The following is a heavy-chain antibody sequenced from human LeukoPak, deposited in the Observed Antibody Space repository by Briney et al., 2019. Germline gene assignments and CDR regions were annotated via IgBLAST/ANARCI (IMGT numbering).Heavy chain of an antibody. CDR1: GYTFTSYG. CDR2: ISAYNGNT. CDR3: ARDGQYQLPGHYYYYMDV. Sequence: ASVKVSCKASGYTFTSYGISWVRQAPGQGLEWMGWISAYNGNTNYAQKLQGRVTMTTDTSTSTAYMELRSLRSEDTAVYYCARDGQYQLPGHYYYYMDVWGKGTTVTVSS. J-gene: IGHJ6*03. V-gene: IGHV1-18*01. D-gene: IGHD2-2*01.